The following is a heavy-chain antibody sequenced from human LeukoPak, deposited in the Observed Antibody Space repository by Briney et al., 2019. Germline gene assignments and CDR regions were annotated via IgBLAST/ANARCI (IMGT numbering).Heavy chain of an antibody. D-gene: IGHD1-14*01. CDR1: GGSTSSYY. CDR2: IYYSGST. Sequence: SETLSLTCTVSGGSTSSYYWSWIRQPPGKGLEWIGYIYYSGSTNYNPSLKSRVTISVDTSKNQFSLKLSSVTAADTAVYYCARHLTGDYFDYWGQGTLVTVSS. J-gene: IGHJ4*02. CDR3: ARHLTGDYFDY. V-gene: IGHV4-59*08.